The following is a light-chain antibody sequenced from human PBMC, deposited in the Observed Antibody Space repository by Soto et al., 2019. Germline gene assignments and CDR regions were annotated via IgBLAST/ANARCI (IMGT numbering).Light chain of an antibody. J-gene: IGKJ2*01. CDR2: AAS. Sequence: DIQMTQSPSSLSASVGDRVTITCRSSQSIRNFLNWYQQKPGKAPKLLIYAASTLQSGVPSRFSGSGSGTDFTLTISSLQPEDFAIYYCQQSDSAPRTFGQGTELEIK. CDR3: QQSDSAPRT. CDR1: QSIRNF. V-gene: IGKV1-39*01.